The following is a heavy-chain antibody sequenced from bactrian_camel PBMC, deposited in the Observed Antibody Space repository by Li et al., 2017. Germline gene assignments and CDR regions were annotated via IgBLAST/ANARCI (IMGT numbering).Heavy chain of an antibody. CDR1: GFTYSSHC. CDR2: IYTADGTT. J-gene: IGHJ4*01. Sequence: QVQLVESGGGSVQAGGSLRLSCVASGFTYSSHCMGWFRQAPGKEREGVAAIYTADGTTYYADSVKGRFTISRDNAKYAIYLQMDSLKPEDTAMYTCGIRGPLHYGGYWYEFQILGQGTQVTVS. V-gene: IGHV3S28*01. D-gene: IGHD5*01.